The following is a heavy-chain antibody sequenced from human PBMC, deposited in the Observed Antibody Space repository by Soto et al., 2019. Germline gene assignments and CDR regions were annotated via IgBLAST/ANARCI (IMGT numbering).Heavy chain of an antibody. Sequence: PLRLSCAVSGFTFSDHYMSWIRQAPGKGLEWVSYISSGGNSIYYADSVKGRFTISRDDAKNSLFLQMNSLRAEDAAVYYCARGPPFGRWGQGTLVTVSS. D-gene: IGHD3-3*01. J-gene: IGHJ4*02. CDR3: ARGPPFGR. V-gene: IGHV3-11*01. CDR1: GFTFSDHY. CDR2: ISSGGNSI.